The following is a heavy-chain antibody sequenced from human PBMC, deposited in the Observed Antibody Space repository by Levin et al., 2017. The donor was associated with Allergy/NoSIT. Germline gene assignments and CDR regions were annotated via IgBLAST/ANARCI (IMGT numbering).Heavy chain of an antibody. J-gene: IGHJ6*02. CDR2: IYYSGST. Sequence: SQTLSLTCTVSGGSISGYYWSWIRPPPGKGLEWIGYIYYSGSTKYNPSLKSRVTISVDTSKNQFSLKLSSVTAADTAVYYCARERTITTTGETYFYGMDVWGQGTTVTVSS. D-gene: IGHD7-27*01. CDR1: GGSISGYY. CDR3: ARERTITTTGETYFYGMDV. V-gene: IGHV4-59*01.